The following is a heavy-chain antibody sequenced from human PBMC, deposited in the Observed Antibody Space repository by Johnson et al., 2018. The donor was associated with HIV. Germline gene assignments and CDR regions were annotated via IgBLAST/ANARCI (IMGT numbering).Heavy chain of an antibody. D-gene: IGHD3-10*01. Sequence: EVQLVESGGVVVQPGGSLRLSCAASGFTVSRNYMNWVRQAPGKGLEWVSVIYSGGSTYYADSVKGRFTISRDSSKNTLYLQMNSLRAEDTAMYYCARSPGEADAFDIWGQGTMVTVSS. J-gene: IGHJ3*02. CDR1: GFTVSRNY. CDR2: IYSGGST. CDR3: ARSPGEADAFDI. V-gene: IGHV3-66*02.